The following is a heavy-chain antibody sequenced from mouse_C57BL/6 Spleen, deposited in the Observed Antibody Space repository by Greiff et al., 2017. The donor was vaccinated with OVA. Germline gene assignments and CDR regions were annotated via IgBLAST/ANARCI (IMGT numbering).Heavy chain of an antibody. J-gene: IGHJ4*01. D-gene: IGHD3-1*01. V-gene: IGHV1-15*01. CDR3: TRSGRDYAMDY. Sequence: QVQLQQSGAELVRPGASVTLSCKASGYTFTDYEMHWVKQTPVHGLEWIGAIDPEPGGTAYNQKFKGKAILTADKSSSTAYMELRSLTSEDSAVYYCTRSGRDYAMDYWGQGTSVTVSS. CDR1: GYTFTDYE. CDR2: IDPEPGGT.